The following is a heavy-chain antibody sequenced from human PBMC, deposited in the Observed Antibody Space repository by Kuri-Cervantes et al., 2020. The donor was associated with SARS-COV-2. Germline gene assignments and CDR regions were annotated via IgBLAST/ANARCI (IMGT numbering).Heavy chain of an antibody. D-gene: IGHD6-6*01. V-gene: IGHV1-2*02. CDR1: GYTFTGYY. CDR2: INPNSGGT. J-gene: IGHJ6*03. CDR3: ARSEARYYYYYMDV. Sequence: ASVKVSCKASGYTFTGYYMHWVRQAPGQGLEWMGWINPNSGGTNYTQKFQGRVTITADKSTSTAYMELSSLRSEDTAVYYCARSEARYYYYYMDVWGKGTTVTVSS.